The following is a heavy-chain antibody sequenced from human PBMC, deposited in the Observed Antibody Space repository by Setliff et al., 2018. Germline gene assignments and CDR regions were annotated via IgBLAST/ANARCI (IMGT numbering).Heavy chain of an antibody. CDR2: MNPNSGNT. CDR1: GYAFTSYD. CDR3: ARDSNGDYAD. V-gene: IGHV1-8*01. Sequence: ASVKVSCKASGYAFTSYDINWVRQATGQGLEWMGWMNPNSGNTGYAQKFQGRVTMTRNTSTSTVYMELSSLRSEDTAVYYCARDSNGDYADWGQGTLVTVSS. J-gene: IGHJ4*02. D-gene: IGHD4-17*01.